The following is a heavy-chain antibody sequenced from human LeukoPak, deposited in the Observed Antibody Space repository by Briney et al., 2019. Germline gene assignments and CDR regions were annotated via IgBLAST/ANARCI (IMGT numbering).Heavy chain of an antibody. J-gene: IGHJ4*02. D-gene: IGHD3-10*01. CDR3: EKDRTGTYNLDY. CDR2: ISDDGSRQ. Sequence: GGSLRLSCAATGFTLSNYAIHWGRQAPGKGLERVAFISDDGSRQHYADSVTGRFTISRDNSKNTLNLQINSMIPEDAAVYYCEKDRTGTYNLDYWGQGTLVTVSS. V-gene: IGHV3-30-3*01. CDR1: GFTLSNYA.